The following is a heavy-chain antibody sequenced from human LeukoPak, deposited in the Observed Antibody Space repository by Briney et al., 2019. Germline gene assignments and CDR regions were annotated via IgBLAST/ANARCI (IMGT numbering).Heavy chain of an antibody. J-gene: IGHJ6*02. V-gene: IGHV4-59*01. D-gene: IGHD3-10*01. Sequence: SETLSLTCTVSGGSISIYYWSWIRQPPGKGLEWIGYIYYSGSTNYNPSLKSRVTISVDTSKNQFSLKLSSVTAADTAVYYCARDLYMSSGSYYGYYYYGMDVWGQGTTVTVSS. CDR3: ARDLYMSSGSYYGYYYYGMDV. CDR1: GGSISIYY. CDR2: IYYSGST.